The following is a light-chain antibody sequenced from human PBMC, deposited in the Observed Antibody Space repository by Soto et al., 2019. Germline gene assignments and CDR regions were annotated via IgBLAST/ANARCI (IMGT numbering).Light chain of an antibody. Sequence: ENVLTQSPGTVSLSPGERATLSCRASQSVASSYLAWYQQRPGQAPRLLIYGASSRATGIPVRFSGSGSGTDFTLTISSLEPEDFAVYYCQQRSNWPTFGGGTKVQIK. CDR1: QSVASSY. CDR3: QQRSNWPT. V-gene: IGKV3D-20*02. J-gene: IGKJ4*01. CDR2: GAS.